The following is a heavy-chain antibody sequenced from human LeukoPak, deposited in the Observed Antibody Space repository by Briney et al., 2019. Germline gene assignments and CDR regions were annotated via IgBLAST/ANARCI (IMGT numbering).Heavy chain of an antibody. J-gene: IGHJ4*02. Sequence: GASVKVSCKASGYTFTGYYMHWVRQAPGQGLEWMGWINPNSGGTNYAQKFQGRVTMTRDMSISTAYMELSRLRSDDTAVYYCATSRGPIAAAGIDYWGQGTLVTVSS. V-gene: IGHV1-2*02. CDR1: GYTFTGYY. CDR3: ATSRGPIAAAGIDY. CDR2: INPNSGGT. D-gene: IGHD6-13*01.